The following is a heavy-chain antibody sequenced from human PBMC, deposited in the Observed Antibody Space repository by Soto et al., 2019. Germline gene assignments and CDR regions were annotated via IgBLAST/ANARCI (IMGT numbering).Heavy chain of an antibody. Sequence: EVELLESGGGLVQPGGSLRLSCSASGFNFNNYAMNWVRQAPGKGLEWVSVLSGSGCTTYYSDSVSGRFIISRDNSKNMLCLQMNSLRADDTAIYYCAKFLTFVGVKPNFDQWGQGTLVTVSS. CDR3: AKFLTFVGVKPNFDQ. CDR1: GFNFNNYA. D-gene: IGHD3-16*02. J-gene: IGHJ4*02. CDR2: LSGSGCTT. V-gene: IGHV3-23*01.